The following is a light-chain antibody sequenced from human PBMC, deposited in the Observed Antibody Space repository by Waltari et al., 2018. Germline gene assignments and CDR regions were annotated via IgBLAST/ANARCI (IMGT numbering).Light chain of an antibody. CDR2: RSV. V-gene: IGLV1-44*01. CDR1: SSNIGDNV. CDR3: AAWDDSLHGHWV. Sequence: QSVLTQPPSASGTPGQRVTISCSGSSSNIGDNVVNWYQQRPGKAPTLLIYRSVQPHSGFPDRFSGSKSCTIASLAISGLQSADEGDYYCAAWDDSLHGHWVFGGGTKVTVL. J-gene: IGLJ3*02.